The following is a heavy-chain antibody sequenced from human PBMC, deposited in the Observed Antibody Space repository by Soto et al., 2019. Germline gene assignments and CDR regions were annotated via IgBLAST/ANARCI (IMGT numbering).Heavy chain of an antibody. J-gene: IGHJ4*02. V-gene: IGHV3-23*01. CDR2: ISGSGGST. CDR3: AKDNDRGVTNYFDY. D-gene: IGHD3-10*02. Sequence: EVQLLESGGGLVQPGGSLRLSCAASGFTFSSDAMRWVRQAPGKGLEWVSAISGSGGSTYYADSVKGRFTISRDNSNNTLYLQTNSLRAEDTAVYYCAKDNDRGVTNYFDYWGQGTLVTVSS. CDR1: GFTFSSDA.